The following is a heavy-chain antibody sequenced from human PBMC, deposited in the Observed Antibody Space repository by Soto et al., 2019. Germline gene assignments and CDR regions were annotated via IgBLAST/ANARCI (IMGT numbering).Heavy chain of an antibody. V-gene: IGHV1-46*01. CDR1: GYTFTSYY. D-gene: IGHD2-15*01. CDR2: INPSGGST. J-gene: IGHJ4*02. Sequence: QVQLVQSGAEVKKPGASVKVSCKASGYTFTSYYMHWVRQAPGQGLEWMGIINPSGGSTSYAQKFQGIVTMTRDTSTSTVYMELSSLRSEDTAVYYCARANGGNPRYGYWGQGTLVTVSS. CDR3: ARANGGNPRYGY.